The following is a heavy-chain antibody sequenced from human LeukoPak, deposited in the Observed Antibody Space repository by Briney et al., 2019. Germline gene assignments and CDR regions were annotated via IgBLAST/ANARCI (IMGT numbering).Heavy chain of an antibody. V-gene: IGHV3-21*01. J-gene: IGHJ4*02. Sequence: GGSLRLSCAASGLTFSRYNMNWVRQAPGKGLEWVSSIGTSSNNIYYTDSVKGRFIISRDNAKNSLYLQVDSLRVEDTAVYFCASGTVGNYALDYWGQGTLVTVSS. CDR3: ASGTVGNYALDY. CDR2: IGTSSNNI. CDR1: GLTFSRYN. D-gene: IGHD1-7*01.